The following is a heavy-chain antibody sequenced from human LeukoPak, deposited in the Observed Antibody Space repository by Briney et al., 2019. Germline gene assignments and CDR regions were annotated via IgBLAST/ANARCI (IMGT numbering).Heavy chain of an antibody. CDR1: AFTFRSYA. D-gene: IGHD1-20*01. CDR3: AKPKDNSLYCFDY. V-gene: IGHV3-23*01. J-gene: IGHJ4*02. CDR2: ISCSCGSK. Sequence: PGASLRISCATSAFTFRSYAMSWVRQAGGKGLEWVSAISCSCGSKYYAESVKGRFTISRDNSKNPLYLQMGSLRDEHTVVYSCAKPKDNSLYCFDYWGQATLVTVCS.